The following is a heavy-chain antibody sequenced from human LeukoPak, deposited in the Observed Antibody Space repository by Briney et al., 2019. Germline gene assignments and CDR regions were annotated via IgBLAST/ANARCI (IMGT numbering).Heavy chain of an antibody. CDR3: ARDRLRAAARYFDY. CDR2: IYYSGST. D-gene: IGHD6-13*01. V-gene: IGHV4-59*01. Sequence: SETLSLICTVSGGSISSYYWSWIRQPPGKGLERIGYIYYSGSTNYNPSLKSRVTISVDTSKNQFSLKLSSVTAADTAVYYCARDRLRAAARYFDYWGQGTLVTVSS. J-gene: IGHJ4*02. CDR1: GGSISSYY.